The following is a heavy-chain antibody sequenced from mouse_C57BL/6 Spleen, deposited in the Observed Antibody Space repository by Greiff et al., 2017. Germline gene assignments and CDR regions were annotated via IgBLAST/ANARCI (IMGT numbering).Heavy chain of an antibody. Sequence: VKLVESGAELVRPGASVTLSCKASGYTFTDYEMHWVKQTPVHGLEWIGAIDPETGGTAYNQKFKGKAILTADKSSSTAYMELRSLTSEDSAVYYCITGTFAYWGQGTLVTVSA. CDR2: IDPETGGT. CDR3: ITGTFAY. CDR1: GYTFTDYE. J-gene: IGHJ3*01. V-gene: IGHV1-15*01. D-gene: IGHD4-1*01.